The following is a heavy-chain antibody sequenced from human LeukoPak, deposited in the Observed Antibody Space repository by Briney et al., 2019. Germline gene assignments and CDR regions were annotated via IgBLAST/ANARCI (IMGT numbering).Heavy chain of an antibody. V-gene: IGHV1-18*04. Sequence: GAPVKVSRKASGYTFTSYGISWVRQAPGQGLEWMGWISAYNGNTNYAQKLQGRVTMTTDTSTSTAYMELRSLRSDDTAVYYCARVAKLSSRIVVVPAALNEAYYYGMDVWGKGTTVTVSS. D-gene: IGHD2-2*01. CDR3: ARVAKLSSRIVVVPAALNEAYYYGMDV. J-gene: IGHJ6*04. CDR2: ISAYNGNT. CDR1: GYTFTSYG.